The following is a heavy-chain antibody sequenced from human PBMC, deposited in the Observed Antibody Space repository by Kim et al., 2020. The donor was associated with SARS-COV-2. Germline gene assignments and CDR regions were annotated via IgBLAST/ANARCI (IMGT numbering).Heavy chain of an antibody. Sequence: ASVKVSCKASGYTFTGYYMHWVRQAPGQGLEWMGWINPNSGGTNYAQKFQGWVTMTRDTYISTAYMELSRLRSDDTAVYYCARHDYDSSGYPTFDYWGQGTLGTVSS. CDR2: INPNSGGT. D-gene: IGHD3-22*01. V-gene: IGHV1-2*04. CDR1: GYTFTGYY. J-gene: IGHJ4*02. CDR3: ARHDYDSSGYPTFDY.